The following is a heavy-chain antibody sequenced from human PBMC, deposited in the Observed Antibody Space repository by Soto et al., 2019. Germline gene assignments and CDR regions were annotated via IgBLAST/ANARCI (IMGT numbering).Heavy chain of an antibody. V-gene: IGHV3-53*04. CDR1: GFTVSSNY. CDR2: IYSGGST. J-gene: IGHJ6*03. CDR3: ARSYGSGSYLSYYYYMDV. Sequence: GGSLRLSCAASGFTVSSNYMSWVRQAPGKGLEWFSVIYSGGSTYYADSVKGRFTISRHNSKNTLYLQMNSLRAEDTAVYYCARSYGSGSYLSYYYYMDVWGKGTTVTVSS. D-gene: IGHD3-10*01.